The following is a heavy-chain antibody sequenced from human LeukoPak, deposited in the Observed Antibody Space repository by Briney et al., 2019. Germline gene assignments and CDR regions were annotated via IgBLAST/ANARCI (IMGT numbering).Heavy chain of an antibody. CDR1: GFTFSDYY. CDR2: ISSSSDYT. Sequence: GGSLRLYCVASGFTFSDYYMSWIRQAPGKGLEWVSYISSSSDYTNYADSVRGRFTISRDNAKNSLYLQMNSLRAEDTAVYYCARPPYSSSWDPGWFDPWGQGTLITVPS. V-gene: IGHV3-11*06. D-gene: IGHD6-13*01. J-gene: IGHJ5*02. CDR3: ARPPYSSSWDPGWFDP.